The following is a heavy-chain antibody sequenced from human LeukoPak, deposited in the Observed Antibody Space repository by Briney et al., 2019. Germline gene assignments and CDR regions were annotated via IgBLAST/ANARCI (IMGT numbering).Heavy chain of an antibody. CDR2: TSGSGGST. CDR1: GFTFSSYA. CDR3: AKRGNSRDGYNNNWFDP. J-gene: IGHJ5*02. Sequence: PGGSLRLSCAASGFTFSSYAMSWVRQAPGKGLEWVSATSGSGGSTYYADSVKGRFTISRDNSKNTLYLQMNSLRAEDTAVYYCAKRGNSRDGYNNNWFDPWGQGTLVTVSS. V-gene: IGHV3-23*01. D-gene: IGHD5-24*01.